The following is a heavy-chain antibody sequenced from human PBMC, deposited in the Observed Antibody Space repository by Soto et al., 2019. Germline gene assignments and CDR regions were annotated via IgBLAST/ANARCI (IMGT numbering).Heavy chain of an antibody. Sequence: SETLSLTCTVSGGSVSSGGYAWNWIRQPPGKGLEWIGYIYHSGYTSYNPSLKNRVTISVDKSKNQFSLTLSFVTAADTAVYYCARDSLTGNYFDPWGQGTLVTVSS. CDR1: GGSVSSGGYA. CDR3: ARDSLTGNYFDP. D-gene: IGHD1-7*01. CDR2: IYHSGYT. V-gene: IGHV4-30-2*01. J-gene: IGHJ5*02.